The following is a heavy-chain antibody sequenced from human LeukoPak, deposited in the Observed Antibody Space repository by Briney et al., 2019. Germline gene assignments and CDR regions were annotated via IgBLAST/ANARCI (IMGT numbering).Heavy chain of an antibody. J-gene: IGHJ5*02. CDR1: GDSVTSGGFY. D-gene: IGHD3-10*01. CDR2: VYYTGST. V-gene: IGHV4-39*02. CDR3: ARHSGSGSLSRPFDP. Sequence: PSETLSLTCTVSGDSVTSGGFYWAWLRQLPGKGLEWIATVYYTGSTYYNPSLKSRVTISIDTSKNHFSLKLRSVVAPDTAVYYCARHSGSGSLSRPFDPWGQGTLVTVSS.